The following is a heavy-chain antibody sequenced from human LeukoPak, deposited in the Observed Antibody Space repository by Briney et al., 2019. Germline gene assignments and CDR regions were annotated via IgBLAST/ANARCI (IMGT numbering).Heavy chain of an antibody. V-gene: IGHV3-74*01. D-gene: IGHD2-15*01. CDR1: GFTFSRYW. J-gene: IGHJ5*02. CDR3: ATAGGDGSRMGFDP. Sequence: PGGSLRLSCADSGFTFSRYWMHWVRQTPGKGLVWGSCISADGSVTRYADSVKGRFTISRDNTKSRLYLQLHSLRAEDTAVYYCATAGGDGSRMGFDPWGQGTLVTVSS. CDR2: ISADGSVT.